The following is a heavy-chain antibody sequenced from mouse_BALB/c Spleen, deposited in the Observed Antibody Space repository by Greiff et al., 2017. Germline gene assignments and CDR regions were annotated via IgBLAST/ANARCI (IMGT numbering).Heavy chain of an antibody. CDR3: ARSYGNYEKFAY. J-gene: IGHJ3*01. V-gene: IGHV1-9*01. CDR2: ILPGSGST. Sequence: VQLQQSGAELMKPGASVKISCKATGYTFSSYWIEWVKQRPGHGLEWIGEILPGSGSTNYNEKFKGKATFTADTSSNTAYMQLSSLTSEDSAVYYCARSYGNYEKFAYWGQGTLVTVSA. D-gene: IGHD2-1*01. CDR1: GYTFSSYW.